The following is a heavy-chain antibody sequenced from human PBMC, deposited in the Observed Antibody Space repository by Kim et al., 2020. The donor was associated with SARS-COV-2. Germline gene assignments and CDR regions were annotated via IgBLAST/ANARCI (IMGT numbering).Heavy chain of an antibody. V-gene: IGHV1-46*01. Sequence: ASVKVSCKASGYTFTNNYMHWVRQAPGQGLEWMGIINPSGGSRSYAQKFQGRVTMTRDTSASTVYMELSSLTSEDTAVYYCARGAYSGDYFYQYGMDVWGQGTTVTVSS. CDR1: GYTFTNNY. D-gene: IGHD1-26*01. J-gene: IGHJ6*02. CDR3: ARGAYSGDYFYQYGMDV. CDR2: INPSGGSR.